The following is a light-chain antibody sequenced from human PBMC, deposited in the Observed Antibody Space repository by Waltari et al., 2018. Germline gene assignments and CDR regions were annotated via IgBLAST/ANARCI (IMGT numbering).Light chain of an antibody. CDR1: SRDVGAYNY. V-gene: IGLV2-8*01. J-gene: IGLJ1*01. CDR2: DVT. Sequence: QSALTQPPSASGSPGQSVAISCTGTSRDVGAYNYVPLYQQHPGKAPKLILYDVTKRPSGVPDRFSGSKSGNTASLTVSGLQADDEADYHCSSYTGSTNNLYVFGTGTKVTVL. CDR3: SSYTGSTNNLYV.